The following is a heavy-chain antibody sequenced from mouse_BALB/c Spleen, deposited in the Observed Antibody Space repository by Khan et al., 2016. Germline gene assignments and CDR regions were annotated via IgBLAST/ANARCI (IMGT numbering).Heavy chain of an antibody. V-gene: IGHV6-6*02. CDR2: IRLKSNNYAT. CDR3: TARGPWFAS. CDR1: GFTFSNYW. Sequence: EVKLEVSGGGLVQPGGSMKLSCVASGFTFSNYWMNWVRQSPEKGLEWVAEIRLKSNNYATHYAESVKGRFTISRDDSKSSVYLQMNNLRAEDTGIYYCTARGPWFASWGQGTLVTVSA. J-gene: IGHJ3*01.